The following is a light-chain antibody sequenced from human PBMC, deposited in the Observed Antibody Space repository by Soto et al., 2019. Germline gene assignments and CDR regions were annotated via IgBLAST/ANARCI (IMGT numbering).Light chain of an antibody. J-gene: IGKJ1*01. CDR2: GAS. CDR3: QQYNSYS. CDR1: QSVNSK. V-gene: IGKV3D-15*01. Sequence: EIVMTQSPATLSVSPGERATLSCRASQSVNSKLAWYQQKPGQAPRLLIYGASTRATGIPDRFSDSGSGTEFTLTISSLQPDDFATYYCQQYNSYSFGQGTKVDIK.